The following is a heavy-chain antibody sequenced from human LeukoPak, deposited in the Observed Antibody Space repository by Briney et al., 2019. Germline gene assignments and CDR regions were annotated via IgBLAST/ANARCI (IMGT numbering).Heavy chain of an antibody. CDR3: AKDGHYDSSGFTLQY. V-gene: IGHV3-23*01. Sequence: GGSLRLSCAASGFTFSNYAMTWVRQAPGKGLEWVSTIRSSGGNTCYADSVKGRFTISRDNSKNTLYLQMNSLRAEDTAVYYCAKDGHYDSSGFTLQYWGQGTLVTVSS. J-gene: IGHJ1*01. CDR1: GFTFSNYA. CDR2: IRSSGGNT. D-gene: IGHD3-22*01.